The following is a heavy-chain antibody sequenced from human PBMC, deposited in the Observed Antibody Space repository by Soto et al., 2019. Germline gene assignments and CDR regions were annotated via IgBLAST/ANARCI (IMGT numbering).Heavy chain of an antibody. CDR3: ARVPPYGSGSYYNGYNWFDP. CDR2: INAGNGNT. Sequence: ASVKVSCKASGYTFTSYAMHWVRQAPGQRLEWMGWINAGNGNTKYSQKFQGRVTITRDTSASTAYMELSSLRSEDTAVYYCARVPPYGSGSYYNGYNWFDPWGQGTLVTVSS. V-gene: IGHV1-3*01. CDR1: GYTFTSYA. J-gene: IGHJ5*02. D-gene: IGHD3-10*01.